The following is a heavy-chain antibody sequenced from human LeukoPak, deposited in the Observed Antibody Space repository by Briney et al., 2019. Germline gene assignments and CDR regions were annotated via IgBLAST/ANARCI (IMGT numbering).Heavy chain of an antibody. V-gene: IGHV4-39*01. J-gene: IGHJ4*02. CDR3: ARHFDHPTAYFDS. CDR2: IYSGGMT. D-gene: IGHD1-14*01. Sequence: SETLSLTCTVTGGSISSGDYYWSWLRQPPGKVLEWIARIYSGGMTFYSPSLKSRLTISADTSRNHFSLRLSSVTAADSALYFCARHFDHPTAYFDSWGQGSLVTVSS. CDR1: GGSISSGDYY.